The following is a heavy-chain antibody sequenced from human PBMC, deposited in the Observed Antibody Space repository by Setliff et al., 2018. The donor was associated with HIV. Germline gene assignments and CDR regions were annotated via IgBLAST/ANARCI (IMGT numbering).Heavy chain of an antibody. Sequence: PSSPLSLTCSVSGDSISSGSYFWGWIRQTPGKGLEWIGNIYYTGFAYYNPSLQSRVTISLDTSKTHFFLNLTSVTDADTAVYFCTREGRGDPAMATTRIDYWGQGKLVTVSS. CDR1: GDSISSGSYF. V-gene: IGHV4-39*02. CDR2: IYYTGFA. CDR3: TREGRGDPAMATTRIDY. D-gene: IGHD5-12*01. J-gene: IGHJ4*02.